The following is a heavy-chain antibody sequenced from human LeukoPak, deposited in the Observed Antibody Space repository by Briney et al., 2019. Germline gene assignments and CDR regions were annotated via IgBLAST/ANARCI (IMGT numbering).Heavy chain of an antibody. CDR2: ISGSGGST. CDR1: GFTLSSYA. Sequence: GGSLRLSCAASGFTLSSYAMNWVRQAPGKGLEWVSAISGSGGSTYYADSVKGRFTISRDNSKNTLYLQMNSLRAEDTAIYYCAKMGGSIAARPNYFDYWGQGTLVTVSS. J-gene: IGHJ4*02. D-gene: IGHD6-6*01. V-gene: IGHV3-23*01. CDR3: AKMGGSIAARPNYFDY.